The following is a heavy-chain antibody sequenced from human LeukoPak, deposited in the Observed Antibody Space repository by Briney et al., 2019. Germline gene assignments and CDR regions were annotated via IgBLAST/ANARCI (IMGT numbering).Heavy chain of an antibody. CDR2: IYYNGGT. CDR3: ARGFLSVAGTLDH. V-gene: IGHV4-59*01. CDR1: GGSISGYH. Sequence: SETLSLTCIVSGGSISGYHWSWIRQPPGKGLEWIGYIYYNGGTNYKPSLKSRATMSADTSKNQFSLKLNSVTAADSAVYYCARGFLSVAGTLDHWGQGTLVTVSS. D-gene: IGHD6-19*01. J-gene: IGHJ4*02.